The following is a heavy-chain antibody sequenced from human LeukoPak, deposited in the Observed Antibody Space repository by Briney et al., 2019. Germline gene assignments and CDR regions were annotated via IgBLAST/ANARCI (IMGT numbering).Heavy chain of an antibody. V-gene: IGHV1-2*04. Sequence: ASVKVSRKASGYTFTGYYMHWVRPAPGQGLEWMGWINPNSGGTNYAQKFQGWVTMTRDTSISTAYMELSRLRSDDTAVYYCARGWDYYGSGSYPGYDYWGQGTLVTVSS. J-gene: IGHJ4*02. CDR3: ARGWDYYGSGSYPGYDY. D-gene: IGHD3-10*01. CDR1: GYTFTGYY. CDR2: INPNSGGT.